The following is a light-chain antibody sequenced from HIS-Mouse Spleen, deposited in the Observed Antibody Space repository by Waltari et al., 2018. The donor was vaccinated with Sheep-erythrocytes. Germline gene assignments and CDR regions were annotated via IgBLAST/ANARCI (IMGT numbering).Light chain of an antibody. CDR1: KLGDKY. CDR2: QDS. Sequence: SYELTQPPSVSVSPGQTASITCSGAKLGDKYACGYQQNPGQSPVLVIYQDSKRPSGIPERFSGSNSGNTATLTISGTQAMDEADYYCQAWDSSTAVFGGGTKLTVL. CDR3: QAWDSSTAV. J-gene: IGLJ2*01. V-gene: IGLV3-1*01.